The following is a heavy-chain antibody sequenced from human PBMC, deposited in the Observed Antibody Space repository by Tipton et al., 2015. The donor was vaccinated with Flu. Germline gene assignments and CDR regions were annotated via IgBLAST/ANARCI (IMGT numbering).Heavy chain of an antibody. J-gene: IGHJ5*02. D-gene: IGHD1-1*01. CDR1: GGSIFSPSYY. CDR2: IYSSGYT. CDR3: ARDLPGDPGWFDP. V-gene: IGHV4-61*09. Sequence: LRLSCTVSGGSIFSPSYYWSWIRQPAGKGLEWIGHIYSSGYTNYNPSLQSRVTISIDSSRNQFSLKVTSVTAADTAVYYCARDLPGDPGWFDPWGQGTLVSVSS.